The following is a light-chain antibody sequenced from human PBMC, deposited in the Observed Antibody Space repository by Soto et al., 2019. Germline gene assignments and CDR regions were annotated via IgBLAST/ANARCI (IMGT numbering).Light chain of an antibody. CDR3: QQYYSTRGT. CDR2: WAS. J-gene: IGKJ1*01. V-gene: IGKV4-1*01. CDR1: QSVLYSSNNKNY. Sequence: DIVMTQSPDTLAVSLGERATINCKSSQSVLYSSNNKNYLAWYQQKPGQPPKLLIYWASTRESGVTDRFSGSESGTDFTLTISSLQAEDVAVYYCQQYYSTRGTVGQVTML.